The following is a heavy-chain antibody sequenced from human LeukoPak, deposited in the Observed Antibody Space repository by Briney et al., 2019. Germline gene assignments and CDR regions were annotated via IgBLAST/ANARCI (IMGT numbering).Heavy chain of an antibody. Sequence: GGSLRLSCVVSGFTFSDYYMDWVRQTPGKGLEWIGRTKAKVDNYVTEYAASVKGRFTISRDESKSSLYLQMNSLKTEDTAVYYCARWDANYYETSGYFTGGLVDYWGQGTLVTVSS. V-gene: IGHV3-72*01. J-gene: IGHJ4*02. CDR1: GFTFSDYY. CDR3: ARWDANYYETSGYFTGGLVDY. D-gene: IGHD3-22*01. CDR2: TKAKVDNYVT.